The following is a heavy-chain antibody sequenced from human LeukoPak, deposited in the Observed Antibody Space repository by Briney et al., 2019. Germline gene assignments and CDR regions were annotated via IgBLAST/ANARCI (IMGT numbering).Heavy chain of an antibody. J-gene: IGHJ5*02. D-gene: IGHD2-2*01. V-gene: IGHV1-8*03. CDR2: MNPNRGNT. CDR1: GYTFTSYD. Sequence: ASVKVSCKASGYTFTSYDINWVRQAPGQGLEWMGWMNPNRGNTVYAQKLQGRVTITRNTSISTAYMELSSLRSEDTAVYYCARGVGYCSSTSCKLAWFDPWGQGTLVTVSS. CDR3: ARGVGYCSSTSCKLAWFDP.